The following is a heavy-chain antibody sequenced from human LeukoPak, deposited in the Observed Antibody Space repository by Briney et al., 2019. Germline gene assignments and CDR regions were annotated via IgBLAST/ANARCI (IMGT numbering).Heavy chain of an antibody. CDR1: GYTFTSYG. V-gene: IGHV1-18*01. Sequence: GASVKVSCKASGYTFTSYGISWVRQAPGQGPEWMGWISAYNGNTNYAQKLQGRVTMTTDTSTSTAYMELRSLRSDDTAVYYCAKEPHIVVVPAAIPGGFDYWGQGTLVTVSS. D-gene: IGHD2-2*01. CDR3: AKEPHIVVVPAAIPGGFDY. J-gene: IGHJ4*02. CDR2: ISAYNGNT.